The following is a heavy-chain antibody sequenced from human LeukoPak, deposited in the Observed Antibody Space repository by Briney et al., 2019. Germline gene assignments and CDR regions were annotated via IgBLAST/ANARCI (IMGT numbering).Heavy chain of an antibody. D-gene: IGHD4-17*01. CDR3: ALSGPDYGDYQDDY. J-gene: IGHJ4*02. CDR2: INHSGST. CDR1: GGSFTGYY. Sequence: SETLSLTCAVYGGSFTGYYWSWIRQPPGQGLEWIGEINHSGSTNYNPSLKSRVTISVDTSKNQFSLKLSSVTAADTAVYYCALSGPDYGDYQDDYWGQGTLVTVSS. V-gene: IGHV4-34*01.